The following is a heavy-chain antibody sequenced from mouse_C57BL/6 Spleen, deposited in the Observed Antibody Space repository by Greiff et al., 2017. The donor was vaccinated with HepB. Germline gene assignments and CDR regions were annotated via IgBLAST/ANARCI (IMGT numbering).Heavy chain of an antibody. Sequence: VQLQQSGPELVKPGASVKISCKASGYAFSSSWMNWVKQRPGKGLEWIGRIYPGDGDTNYNGKFKGKATLTADKSSSTAYMQLSSLTSEDSAVYFCARSGYYGSSFYWGQGTTRTVSS. CDR2: IYPGDGDT. J-gene: IGHJ2*01. V-gene: IGHV1-82*01. CDR3: ARSGYYGSSFY. D-gene: IGHD1-1*01. CDR1: GYAFSSSW.